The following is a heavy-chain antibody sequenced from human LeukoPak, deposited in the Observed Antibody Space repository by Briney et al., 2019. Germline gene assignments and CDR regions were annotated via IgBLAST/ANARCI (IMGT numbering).Heavy chain of an antibody. CDR1: GFLFSKYW. D-gene: IGHD5-24*01. J-gene: IGHJ4*02. CDR2: IKEEDSEI. CDR3: ARLRSLDK. Sequence: QSGGSLRLSCAASGFLFSKYWMTWVRQAPGKGLEGVANIKEEDSEIYYVEAVKGRFTISRDNAKNSLYLEMSSLRVEDTAVYFCARLRSLDKWGQGTLVTVS. V-gene: IGHV3-7*01.